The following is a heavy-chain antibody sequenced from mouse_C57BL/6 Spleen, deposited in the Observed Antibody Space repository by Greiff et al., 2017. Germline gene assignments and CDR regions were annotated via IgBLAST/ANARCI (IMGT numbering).Heavy chain of an antibody. Sequence: EVMLVESGGGLVKPGGSLKLSCAASGFTFSDYGMHWVRQAPEKGLEWVAYISSGSSTIYYADTVKGRFTISRDNAKNILFLQMTSLRSEDTAMYYCARYYYYGSEGYFDYWGQGTTLTVSS. CDR1: GFTFSDYG. D-gene: IGHD1-1*01. J-gene: IGHJ2*01. CDR2: ISSGSSTI. V-gene: IGHV5-17*01. CDR3: ARYYYYGSEGYFDY.